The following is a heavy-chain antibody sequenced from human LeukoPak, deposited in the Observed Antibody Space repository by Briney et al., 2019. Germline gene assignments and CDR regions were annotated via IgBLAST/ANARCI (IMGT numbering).Heavy chain of an antibody. CDR3: ARVLTGYYIGYFDY. Sequence: GGSLRLSYAASGFTFSSYAMSWVRQAPGKGLEWVSAISGSGGSTYYADSVKGRFTISRDNSKNTLYLQMNSLRAEDTAVYYCARVLTGYYIGYFDYWGQGTLVTVSS. CDR1: GFTFSSYA. J-gene: IGHJ4*02. V-gene: IGHV3-23*01. D-gene: IGHD3-9*01. CDR2: ISGSGGST.